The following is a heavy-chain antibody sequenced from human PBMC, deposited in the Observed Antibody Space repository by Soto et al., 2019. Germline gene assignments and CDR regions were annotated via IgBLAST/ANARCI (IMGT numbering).Heavy chain of an antibody. D-gene: IGHD6-13*01. CDR1: GFTFSNYA. CDR3: AKLNLFVSAAAGRRPFDY. J-gene: IGHJ4*02. V-gene: IGHV3-23*01. CDR2: VSGSGGNT. Sequence: VPLLESGGGLAQPGGSLSLSCAASGFTFSNYAMSWDRQAPGKALERVSAVSGSGGNTYYADSVQGRFNISRDNSKNMLNLQMNSLRAEDTAVYYCAKLNLFVSAAAGRRPFDYWGQGTLGTVSS.